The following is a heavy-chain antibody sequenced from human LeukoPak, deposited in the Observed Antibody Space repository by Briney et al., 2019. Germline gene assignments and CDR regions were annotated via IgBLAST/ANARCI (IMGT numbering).Heavy chain of an antibody. CDR2: INHSGST. Sequence: SETLSLTCAVYGGSFSGYYWSWIRQPPGKGLEWIGEINHSGSTNYNPSLKSRVTTSVDTSKNQFSLKLSSVTAADTAVYYCARGLTPSYYYYYGMDVWGQGTTVTVSS. CDR3: ARGLTPSYYYYYGMDV. V-gene: IGHV4-34*01. CDR1: GGSFSGYY. D-gene: IGHD2-15*01. J-gene: IGHJ6*02.